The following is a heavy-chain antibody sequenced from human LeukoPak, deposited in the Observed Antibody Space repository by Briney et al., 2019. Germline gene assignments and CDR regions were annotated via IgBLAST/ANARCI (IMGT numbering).Heavy chain of an antibody. Sequence: PSETLSLTCTVSGGSISSYYWSWIRQPPGKGLEWIGNIYYSGSTNYNPSLKSRVTISVDTSKNQFSLKLSSVTAADTAVYYCAREKPNWFDPWGQGTLVTVSS. CDR2: IYYSGST. V-gene: IGHV4-59*01. CDR1: GGSISSYY. CDR3: AREKPNWFDP. J-gene: IGHJ5*02.